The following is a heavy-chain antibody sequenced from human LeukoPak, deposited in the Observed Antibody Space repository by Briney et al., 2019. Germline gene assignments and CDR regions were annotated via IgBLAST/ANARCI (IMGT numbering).Heavy chain of an antibody. CDR1: GVSFSGYY. Sequence: PSETLSLTCAVYGVSFSGYYWSWIRQPPGRGLEWVGEINHSGSTNYNPSLKSRVTISVDTSKNQFSLKLSSVTAADTAAYYCARELGYCSSTSCSRRRYFDYWGQGTLVTVSS. D-gene: IGHD2-2*01. V-gene: IGHV4-34*01. CDR2: INHSGST. CDR3: ARELGYCSSTSCSRRRYFDY. J-gene: IGHJ4*02.